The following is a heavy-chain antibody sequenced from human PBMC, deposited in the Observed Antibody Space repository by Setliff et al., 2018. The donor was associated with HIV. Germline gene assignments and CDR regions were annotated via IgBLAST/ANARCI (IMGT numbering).Heavy chain of an antibody. Sequence: ASVKVSCKASGYRFTGDYIHWVRRATGQGLEWMGWMNPNTGVAGYALKFQGRVTMTRDTSISTAYMELSSLTSEDTAVYWCASGKGVGGVIITGGLDVWGKGTTVTVSS. V-gene: IGHV1-8*02. D-gene: IGHD3-10*01. CDR2: MNPNTGVA. CDR1: GYRFTGDY. CDR3: ASGKGVGGVIITGGLDV. J-gene: IGHJ6*04.